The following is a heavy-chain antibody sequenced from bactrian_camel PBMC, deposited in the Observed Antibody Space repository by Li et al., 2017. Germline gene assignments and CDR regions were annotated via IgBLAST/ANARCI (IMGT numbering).Heavy chain of an antibody. CDR1: GFTFSAYW. D-gene: IGHD3*01. J-gene: IGHJ4*01. V-gene: IGHV3S6*01. CDR2: IWSDGSKV. Sequence: HVQLVESGGGLVQPGGSLRLSCTAFGFTFSAYWMFWVRQAPGKGLEWVSGIWSDGSKVGYADSVKGRFTISRDNDKNTMYLQMNRLKIEDTAVYYCALGSSRQATMTARGKGTQVTVS.